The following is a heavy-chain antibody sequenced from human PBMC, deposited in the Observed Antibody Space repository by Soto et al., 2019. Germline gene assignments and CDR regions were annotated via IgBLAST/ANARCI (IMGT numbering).Heavy chain of an antibody. CDR3: ARVREEWRVLDY. D-gene: IGHD3-3*01. V-gene: IGHV4-34*01. CDR2: INHSGST. J-gene: IGHJ4*02. Sequence: ASETPSLTCAVYGGSFSGYYWSWIRQPPGKGLEWIGEINHSGSTNYNPSLKSRVTISVDTSKNQFSLKLSSVTAADTAVYYCARVREEWRVLDYWGQGPLVTVSS. CDR1: GGSFSGYY.